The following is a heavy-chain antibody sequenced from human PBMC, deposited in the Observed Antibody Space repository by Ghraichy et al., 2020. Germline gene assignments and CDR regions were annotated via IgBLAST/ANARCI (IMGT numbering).Heavy chain of an antibody. J-gene: IGHJ3*02. CDR3: AKSGTYSGAFDI. D-gene: IGHD1-26*01. V-gene: IGHV4-59*01. Sequence: SETLSLTCTVSGGSISNYYWTWIRQPPGKGLEWIGQIYYSGSTNYNPSRTSRVTMSVDTSKNKLSLKLNSLTAADTAVYYCAKSGTYSGAFDIWGQGTMVTVSS. CDR2: IYYSGST. CDR1: GGSISNYY.